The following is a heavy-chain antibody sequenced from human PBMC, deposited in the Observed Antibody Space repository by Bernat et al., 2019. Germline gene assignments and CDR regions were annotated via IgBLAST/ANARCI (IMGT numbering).Heavy chain of an antibody. J-gene: IGHJ6*02. D-gene: IGHD1-1*01. V-gene: IGHV3-33*01. CDR2: IWYDGSNK. CDR3: ARSLGAELDRYYYGMDV. CDR1: GFTFSSYG. Sequence: QVQLVESGGGVVQPGRSLRLSCAASGFTFSSYGMHWVRQAPGKGLEWVAVIWYDGSNKYYADSVKGRFNISRDNSKNTLYLQMNSLRAEDTAVYYCARSLGAELDRYYYGMDVWGQGTTVTVSS.